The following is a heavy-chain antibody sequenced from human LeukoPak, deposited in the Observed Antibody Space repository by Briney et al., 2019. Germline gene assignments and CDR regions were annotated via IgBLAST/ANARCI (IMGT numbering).Heavy chain of an antibody. CDR1: GFTFSSYW. CDR2: IKQDGSEK. Sequence: PGGSLRLSCAASGFTFSSYWMSWVRQAPGKGLEWVANIKQDGSEKYYVDSVEGRFTISRDNAKNSLYLQMNSLRAEDTAVYYCARPEIYSSGWYPGGDYWGQGTLVTVSS. D-gene: IGHD6-19*01. V-gene: IGHV3-7*01. J-gene: IGHJ4*02. CDR3: ARPEIYSSGWYPGGDY.